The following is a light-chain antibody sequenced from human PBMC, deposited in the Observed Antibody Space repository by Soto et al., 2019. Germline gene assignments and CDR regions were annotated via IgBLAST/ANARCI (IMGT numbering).Light chain of an antibody. V-gene: IGLV1-51*01. Sequence: QSVLTQPPSVSATPGQKVTISCSGSGSNLGRNYVSWYQQLPGTTPNFLLYDNVYRFSGIPDRFSASKSGTSATLGITGLQTEDEGDYYCGSWDNILRAYVFGTGTKLTVL. CDR2: DNV. J-gene: IGLJ1*01. CDR1: GSNLGRNY. CDR3: GSWDNILRAYV.